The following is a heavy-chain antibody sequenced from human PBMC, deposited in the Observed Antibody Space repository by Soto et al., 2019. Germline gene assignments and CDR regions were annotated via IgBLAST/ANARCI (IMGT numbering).Heavy chain of an antibody. CDR3: AKDWQGNPGY. V-gene: IGHV3-30*18. J-gene: IGHJ4*02. CDR2: ISYDGSNK. D-gene: IGHD1-1*01. Sequence: QPGGSLRLSCAASGFTFSSYGMHWVRQAPGKGLEWVAVISYDGSNKYYADSVKGRFTISRDNSKNTLYLQMYSLRAEDTAVYYCAKDWQGNPGYWGQGTLVTVPQ. CDR1: GFTFSSYG.